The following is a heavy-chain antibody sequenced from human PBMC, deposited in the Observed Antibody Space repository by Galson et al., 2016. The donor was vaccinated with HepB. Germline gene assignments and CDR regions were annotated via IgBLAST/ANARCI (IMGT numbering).Heavy chain of an antibody. CDR1: GFTFSSYW. CDR3: ARAGYDFWSGYYISGVGEAFDI. J-gene: IGHJ3*02. V-gene: IGHV3-7*01. D-gene: IGHD3-3*01. Sequence: SLRLSCAASGFTFSSYWMSWVRQAPGKGLEWVANIKQDGSEKYYVDSVKVRFTISRDNAKNSLYLQMNSLRAEDTAVYYGARAGYDFWSGYYISGVGEAFDIWGQGTMVTVSS. CDR2: IKQDGSEK.